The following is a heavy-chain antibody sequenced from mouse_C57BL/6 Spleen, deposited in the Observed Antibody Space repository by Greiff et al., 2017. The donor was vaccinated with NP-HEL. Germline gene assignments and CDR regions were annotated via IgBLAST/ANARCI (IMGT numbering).Heavy chain of an antibody. Sequence: QVQLQQPGAELVMPGASVKLSCKASGYTFTSYWMHWVKQRPGQGLEWIGEIDPSDSYTNSNQKFKGKSTLTVDKSSSTAYMQLSSLTSEDAAVYACAISEPRSFDDWGTGTTVTVSS. CDR3: AISEPRSFDD. CDR1: GYTFTSYW. CDR2: IDPSDSYT. J-gene: IGHJ1*03. V-gene: IGHV1-69*01.